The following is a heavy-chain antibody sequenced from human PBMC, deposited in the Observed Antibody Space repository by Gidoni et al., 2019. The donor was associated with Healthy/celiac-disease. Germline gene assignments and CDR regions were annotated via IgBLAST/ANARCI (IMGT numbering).Heavy chain of an antibody. V-gene: IGHV3-23*04. J-gene: IGHJ5*02. Sequence: EVQLVESGGGLVQPGGSLRLSCAASGFTFSSSAMSWVRQAPGKGLEWVSAISGSGGSTYYADSVKGRFTISRDNSKNTLYLQMNSLRAEDTAVYYCAKGVESSGWYGSPYNWFDPWGQGTLVTVSS. CDR1: GFTFSSSA. CDR2: ISGSGGST. D-gene: IGHD6-19*01. CDR3: AKGVESSGWYGSPYNWFDP.